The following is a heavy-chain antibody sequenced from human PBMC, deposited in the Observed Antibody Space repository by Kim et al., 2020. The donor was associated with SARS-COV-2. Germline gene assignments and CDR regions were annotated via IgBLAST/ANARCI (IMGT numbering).Heavy chain of an antibody. V-gene: IGHV3-23*01. J-gene: IGHJ4*02. CDR3: AKGKNWNYGDYFDY. D-gene: IGHD1-7*01. Sequence: AAAVRARVTLSRDNSKNTLYLQINSRRAEDTAVYYCAKGKNWNYGDYFDYWGQGTLVTVSS.